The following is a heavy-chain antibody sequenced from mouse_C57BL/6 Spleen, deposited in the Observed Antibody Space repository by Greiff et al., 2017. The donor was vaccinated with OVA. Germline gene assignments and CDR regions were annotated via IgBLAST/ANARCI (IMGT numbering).Heavy chain of an antibody. D-gene: IGHD1-1*01. J-gene: IGHJ4*01. CDR1: GYTFTSYW. CDR3: ARNYYGSRNYYAMDY. V-gene: IGHV1-53*01. CDR2: INPSNGGT. Sequence: QVQLQQPGTELVKPGASVKLSCKASGYTFTSYWMHWVKQRPGQGLEWIGNINPSNGGTNYNEKFKSKATLTVDKSSSTAYMQLSSLTSEDSAVYDCARNYYGSRNYYAMDYWGQGTSVTVSS.